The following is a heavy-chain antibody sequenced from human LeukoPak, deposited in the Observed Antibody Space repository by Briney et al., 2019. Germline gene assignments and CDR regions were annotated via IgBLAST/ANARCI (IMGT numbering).Heavy chain of an antibody. CDR1: GFTFSSYG. CDR3: AKDWRGSGGSAGIGFDP. CDR2: IRYDGSNK. D-gene: IGHD3-10*01. V-gene: IGHV3-30*02. J-gene: IGHJ5*02. Sequence: GGSLRLSCAASGFTFSSYGMHWVRQAPGKGLEWVAFIRYDGSNKYYADSVKGRFTISRDHCKHKLYLQMNRLRAEDTAVYDGAKDWRGSGGSAGIGFDPWGQGTLVTVSS.